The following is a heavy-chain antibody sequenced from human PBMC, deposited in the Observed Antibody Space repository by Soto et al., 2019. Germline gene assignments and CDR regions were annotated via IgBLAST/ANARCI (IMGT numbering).Heavy chain of an antibody. CDR3: ARVLGARGRGSAVGYYSHSVMDV. CDR1: EFTFSSYW. D-gene: IGHD5-18*01. Sequence: EVQLVESGGGLVQPGGSLRLSCAASEFTFSSYWMNWVRQAPGKGLEWVANIKEDGSEKYYVDSVKGRFTISRDNAKNYLYRQRNGLGGEETAVYYCARVLGARGRGSAVGYYSHSVMDVGGQGTPATFSS. J-gene: IGHJ6*02. V-gene: IGHV3-7*05. CDR2: IKEDGSEK.